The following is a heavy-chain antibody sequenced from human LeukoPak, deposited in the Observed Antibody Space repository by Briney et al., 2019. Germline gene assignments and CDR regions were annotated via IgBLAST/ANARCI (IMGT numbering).Heavy chain of an antibody. J-gene: IGHJ3*02. Sequence: GGSLRLSCAASGFTVSSNYMNWVRQAPGKGLEWVSSISSSSSYIYYADSVKGRFTISRDNAKNSLYLQMNSLRAEDTAVYYCARGSLDAFDIWGQGTMVTVSS. V-gene: IGHV3-21*01. CDR2: ISSSSSYI. CDR3: ARGSLDAFDI. D-gene: IGHD3-10*01. CDR1: GFTVSSNY.